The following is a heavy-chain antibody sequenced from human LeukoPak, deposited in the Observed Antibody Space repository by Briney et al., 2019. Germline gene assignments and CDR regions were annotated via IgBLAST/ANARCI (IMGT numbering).Heavy chain of an antibody. CDR1: GYTFTNYA. D-gene: IGHD3-22*01. CDR3: ARSKNYYDTTGLDY. Sequence: APVKVSCKASGYTFTNYAMNWVRQAPGQGLEWMGWISSDNGNTNYAQKFQGRVIMTTDTSTSTLHMEVRSLRSDDTAVYYCARSKNYYDTTGLDYWGQGTPVTVSS. J-gene: IGHJ4*02. CDR2: ISSDNGNT. V-gene: IGHV1-18*01.